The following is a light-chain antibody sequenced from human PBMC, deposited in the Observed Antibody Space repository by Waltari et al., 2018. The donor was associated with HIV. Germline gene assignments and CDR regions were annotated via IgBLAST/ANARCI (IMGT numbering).Light chain of an antibody. Sequence: QSELTQPPAASGTPVQRVTISCSGSSSNVGRNAVYWYQKFPGSAPHLVIFKDNHRPPGVSDRFSGSKAGSAASLAITVPRFEDEADFYCSTRDVSLKDVLFGGGTKLTVL. CDR2: KDN. CDR3: STRDVSLKDVL. CDR1: SSNVGRNA. V-gene: IGLV1-47*01. J-gene: IGLJ2*01.